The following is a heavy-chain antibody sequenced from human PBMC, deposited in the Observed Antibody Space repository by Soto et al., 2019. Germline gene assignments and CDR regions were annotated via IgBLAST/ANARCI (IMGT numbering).Heavy chain of an antibody. D-gene: IGHD2-21*01. Sequence: SLRLSCAASGLNFSSYCMRWIRQDPGKGLVWVSRINSDGSSTSYADSVKGRFTISRDNAKNTLYLQMNRLRAEDTAVYYCARGLKCCYGVDVWGQGTMVTVSS. V-gene: IGHV3-74*01. CDR3: ARGLKCCYGVDV. CDR2: INSDGSST. CDR1: GLNFSSYC. J-gene: IGHJ6*02.